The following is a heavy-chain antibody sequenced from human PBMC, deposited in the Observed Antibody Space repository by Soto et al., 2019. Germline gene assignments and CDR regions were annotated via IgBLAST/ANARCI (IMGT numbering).Heavy chain of an antibody. D-gene: IGHD6-19*01. Sequence: EASVKVSCKASGYTFTSYYMHWVRQAPGQGLEWMGIINPSGGSTSYAQKFQGRVTMTRDTSTSTVYMELSSLRSEDTAVYYCAVPSIAVAGTIHLDYWGQGTLVTVSS. CDR3: AVPSIAVAGTIHLDY. CDR2: INPSGGST. J-gene: IGHJ4*02. CDR1: GYTFTSYY. V-gene: IGHV1-46*01.